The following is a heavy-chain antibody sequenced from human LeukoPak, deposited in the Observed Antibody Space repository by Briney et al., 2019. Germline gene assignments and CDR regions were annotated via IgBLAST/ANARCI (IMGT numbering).Heavy chain of an antibody. CDR1: GYTFTSYG. CDR3: ARRITMIAMGDWFDP. CDR2: ISAYNGNT. V-gene: IGHV1-18*01. D-gene: IGHD3-22*01. Sequence: GASVKVSCKASGYTFTSYGISWVRPAPGQGLGWMGLISAYNGNTNYAQKLKGRVTMTTDTSTSTAYMEMRSLRSEDTAVYYCARRITMIAMGDWFDPWGQGTLVTVSS. J-gene: IGHJ5*02.